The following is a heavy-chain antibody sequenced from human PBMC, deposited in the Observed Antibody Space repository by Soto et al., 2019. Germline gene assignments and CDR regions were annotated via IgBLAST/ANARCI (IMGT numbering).Heavy chain of an antibody. CDR3: ARESEDLTSNFDY. Sequence: GSLRLSCAASGFTFTRYSMNWVRQAPGKGLEWVSSISSTTNYIYYGDYMKGRFTISRDNAKNSLYLEMNSLRAEDTAVYYCARESEDLTSNFDYWGQGTLVTVSS. CDR2: ISSTTNYI. V-gene: IGHV3-21*06. CDR1: GFTFTRYS. J-gene: IGHJ4*02.